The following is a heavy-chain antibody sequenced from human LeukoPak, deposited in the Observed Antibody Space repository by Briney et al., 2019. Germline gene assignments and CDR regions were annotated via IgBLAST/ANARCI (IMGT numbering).Heavy chain of an antibody. Sequence: SETLSLTCTVSGGSISSYYWSWIRQPPGKGLEWIGYIYYSGSTNYNPSLKSRVTISVDTSKNQFSLKLSSVTAADTAVYYCARHKVESEKSSFDYWGQGTLVTVSS. CDR3: ARHKVESEKSSFDY. V-gene: IGHV4-59*08. CDR1: GGSISSYY. CDR2: IYYSGST. D-gene: IGHD2-2*01. J-gene: IGHJ4*02.